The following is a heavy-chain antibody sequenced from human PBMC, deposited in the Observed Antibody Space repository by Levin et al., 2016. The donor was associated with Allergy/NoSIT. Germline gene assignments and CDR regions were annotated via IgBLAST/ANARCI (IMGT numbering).Heavy chain of an antibody. Sequence: SETLSLTCTVSGGSISSYYWSWIRQPPGKGLEWIGYIYYSGSTNYNPSLKSRVTISVDTSKNQFSLKLSSVTAADTAVYYCARADYDFWSGVLRWFDPWGQGTLVTVSS. D-gene: IGHD3-3*01. CDR1: GGSISSYY. CDR2: IYYSGST. V-gene: IGHV4-59*01. J-gene: IGHJ5*02. CDR3: ARADYDFWSGVLRWFDP.